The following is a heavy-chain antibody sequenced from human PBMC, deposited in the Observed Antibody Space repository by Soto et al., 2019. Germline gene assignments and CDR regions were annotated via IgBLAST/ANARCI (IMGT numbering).Heavy chain of an antibody. J-gene: IGHJ3*02. CDR2: IYYSGST. CDR3: ARRYYDFWSGSLDAFDI. CDR1: GGSISSYY. V-gene: IGHV4-59*01. D-gene: IGHD3-3*01. Sequence: SETLSLTCTVSGGSISSYYWSWIRQPPGKGLEWIGYIYYSGSTNYNPSLKSRVTISVDTSKNQFSLKLSSVTAAGTAVYYCARRYYDFWSGSLDAFDIWGQGTMVTVSS.